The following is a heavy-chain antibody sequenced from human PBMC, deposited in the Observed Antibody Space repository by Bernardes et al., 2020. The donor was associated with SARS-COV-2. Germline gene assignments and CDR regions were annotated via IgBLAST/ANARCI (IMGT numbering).Heavy chain of an antibody. CDR2: IYYSGST. CDR1: GGSISSSSYY. V-gene: IGHV4-39*07. J-gene: IGHJ5*02. D-gene: IGHD3-3*01. CDR3: ARDKPYYDFWSGYLNWFDP. Sequence: SETLSLTCTVSGGSISSSSYYWGWIRQPPGKGLEWIGSIYYSGSTYYNPSLKSRVTISVDTSKNQFSLKLSSVTAADTAVYYCARDKPYYDFWSGYLNWFDPWGQGTLVTVSS.